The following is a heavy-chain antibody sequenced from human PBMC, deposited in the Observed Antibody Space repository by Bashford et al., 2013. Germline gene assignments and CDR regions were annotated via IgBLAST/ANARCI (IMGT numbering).Heavy chain of an antibody. D-gene: IGHD1-26*01. CDR1: GFSLNDGTMG. V-gene: IGHV2-5*02. Sequence: SGPTLVKPTETLTLTCTVSGFSLNDGTMGVSWIRQPPGKALEWLAHIFSDDDKRYSPYSPSLRSRLFIAKDTPKNQVVLTMTNMDPVDTATYYCAHRRPGCCNSWDQSHFNYWGQGILVTVSS. J-gene: IGHJ4*02. CDR2: IFSDDDK. CDR3: AHRRPGCCNSWDQSHFNY.